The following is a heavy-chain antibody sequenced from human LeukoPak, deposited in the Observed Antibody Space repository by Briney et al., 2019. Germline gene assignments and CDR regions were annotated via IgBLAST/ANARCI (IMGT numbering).Heavy chain of an antibody. V-gene: IGHV3-7*01. D-gene: IGHD2-21*01. Sequence: GESLRLSCAASGFTFSKTWMSWVRQAPGKGLEWVACIMEDGGVQKYVDSVRGRFTISRDNARNSLYLQMNSLRVEDTAVYYCAKDRVGGALEFWGQGTLAIVSS. J-gene: IGHJ4*02. CDR3: AKDRVGGALEF. CDR2: IMEDGGVQ. CDR1: GFTFSKTW.